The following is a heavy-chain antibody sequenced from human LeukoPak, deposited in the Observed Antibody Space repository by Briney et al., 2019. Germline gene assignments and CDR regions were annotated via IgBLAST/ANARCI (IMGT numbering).Heavy chain of an antibody. CDR3: AGDKDDYGDSSYYFDY. Sequence: AASVKVSCKASGYXFTDYYIHWMRRAPGQGLKCMGWINPNSGGTNYAQKFQGRITMTRDTSISTAYMELSRLRSDDTAVYSCAGDKDDYGDSSYYFDYWGQGTLVTVSS. CDR1: GYXFTDYY. D-gene: IGHD4-17*01. J-gene: IGHJ4*02. V-gene: IGHV1-2*02. CDR2: INPNSGGT.